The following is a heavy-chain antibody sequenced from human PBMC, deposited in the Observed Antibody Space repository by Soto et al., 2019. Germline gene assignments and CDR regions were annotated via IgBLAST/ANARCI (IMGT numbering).Heavy chain of an antibody. Sequence: GASVKVSCKASGYTFSAYYMHWVRQAPGQGLEWMGWINPNTGGTTYAQKFQDWVTMTRDTSISTAYMELSRLRSDDTAVYYCARDRRRSIDYYDSRTYPGAFDMGGQGTVVPV. J-gene: IGHJ3*02. CDR1: GYTFSAYY. CDR3: ARDRRRSIDYYDSRTYPGAFDM. CDR2: INPNTGGT. D-gene: IGHD3-22*01. V-gene: IGHV1-2*04.